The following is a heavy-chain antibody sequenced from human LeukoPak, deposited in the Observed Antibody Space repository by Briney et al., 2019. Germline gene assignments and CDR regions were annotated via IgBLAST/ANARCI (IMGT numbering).Heavy chain of an antibody. Sequence: ASVKVSCKASGYTFTSYDINWVRQATGQGLEWMGWMNPNSGNTGYAQKFQGRVTMTRNTSISTAYMELSSLRSEDTAVYYCARGVRVTATTSWFDPWGQGTLVTVSS. CDR1: GYTFTSYD. D-gene: IGHD4-17*01. CDR2: MNPNSGNT. V-gene: IGHV1-8*01. J-gene: IGHJ5*02. CDR3: ARGVRVTATTSWFDP.